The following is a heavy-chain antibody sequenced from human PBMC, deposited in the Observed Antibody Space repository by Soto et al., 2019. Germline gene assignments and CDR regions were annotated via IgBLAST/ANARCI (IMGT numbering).Heavy chain of an antibody. CDR1: GFTFSSFG. CDR2: ISDSGDTT. CDR3: AKAARTTTLYNFDF. Sequence: PWGSLRLSCAASGFTFSSFGMNWVRQAPGKGLEWVSVISDSGDTTFHAGSVKGRFTISRDNSKNILYLQMDSLRAEDTAVYYCAKAARTTTLYNFDFWGQGTLVTVSS. V-gene: IGHV3-23*01. J-gene: IGHJ4*02. D-gene: IGHD1-1*01.